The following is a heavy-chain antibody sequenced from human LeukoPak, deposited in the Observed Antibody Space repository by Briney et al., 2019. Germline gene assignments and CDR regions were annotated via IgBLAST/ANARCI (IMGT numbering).Heavy chain of an antibody. J-gene: IGHJ4*02. CDR2: IKKDGSEK. Sequence: GGSLRLSCAASGFTFNNYWMNWVRQAPGKGLEWVANIKKDGSEKYYADSVKGRFTISRDNAKNSLYLQMNRLRAEDTAVYSCVRGWGYFDYWGQGTLVTVSS. CDR3: VRGWGYFDY. D-gene: IGHD7-27*01. CDR1: GFTFNNYW. V-gene: IGHV3-7*04.